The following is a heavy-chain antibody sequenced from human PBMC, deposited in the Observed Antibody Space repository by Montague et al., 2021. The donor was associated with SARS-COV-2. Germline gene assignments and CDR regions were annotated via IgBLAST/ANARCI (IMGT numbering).Heavy chain of an antibody. CDR2: VLYNKGT. J-gene: IGHJ4*02. Sequence: SETLSLTCTVSGVSVTNYYWSWIRQPPGKGLEWVGDVLYNKGTNFNPSLKSRVAISVDTSKNQFSLRLTSVTAADTAFYYCVRHPHYDAVTGPPDFWDQGTLVTVSS. CDR3: VRHPHYDAVTGPPDF. D-gene: IGHD3-16*01. CDR1: GVSVTNYY. V-gene: IGHV4-59*08.